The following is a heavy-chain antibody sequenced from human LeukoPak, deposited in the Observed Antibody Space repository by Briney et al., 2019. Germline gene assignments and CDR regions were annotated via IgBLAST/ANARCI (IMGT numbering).Heavy chain of an antibody. D-gene: IGHD6-19*01. CDR2: ISNDGSKT. CDR3: AREISPLPASSGWYVDYYYYMDV. CDR1: GFTFSSYG. V-gene: IGHV3-30*03. J-gene: IGHJ6*03. Sequence: GGSLRLSCAASGFTFSSYGMHWVRQAPGKGLDWLTVISNDGSKTYYADSVKGRFTISRDNSKNTLYLQLNSLRAEDTAVYYCAREISPLPASSGWYVDYYYYMDVWGKGTLVTVSS.